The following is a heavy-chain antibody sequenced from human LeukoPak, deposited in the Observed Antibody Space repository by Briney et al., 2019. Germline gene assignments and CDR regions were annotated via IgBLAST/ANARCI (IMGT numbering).Heavy chain of an antibody. CDR1: GYTFTSYG. D-gene: IGHD3-3*01. V-gene: IGHV1-18*01. Sequence: GASVNVSCKASGYTFTSYGISWVRQAPGQGLEWMGWISAYNGNTNYAQKLQGRVTMTTDTSTSTAYMELRSLRSDDTAVYYCARDTIFGVAGDAFDIWGQGTMVTVSS. J-gene: IGHJ3*02. CDR3: ARDTIFGVAGDAFDI. CDR2: ISAYNGNT.